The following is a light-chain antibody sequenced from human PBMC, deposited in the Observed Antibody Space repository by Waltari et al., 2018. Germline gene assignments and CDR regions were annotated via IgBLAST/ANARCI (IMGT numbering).Light chain of an antibody. J-gene: IGKJ5*01. CDR3: EQYGDSPRT. V-gene: IGKV3-20*01. CDR1: HIVYARY. CDR2: GAS. Sequence: EIVLTQSPGTLSLSPGDGATLSCRASHIVYARYLAWYQQRPGQAPRLVIYGASPRAPGIPDRFSGSASGTEFTLTISKLEPEDFAVYYCEQYGDSPRTFGQGTRLEIK.